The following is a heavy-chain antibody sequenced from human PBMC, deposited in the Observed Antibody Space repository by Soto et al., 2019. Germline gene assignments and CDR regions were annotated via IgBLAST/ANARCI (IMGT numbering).Heavy chain of an antibody. CDR3: CAEDYGDYSDAFDI. Sequence: GGSLRLSCAASGFTFSIYAMSWVRQAPGKGLEWVSAISGSGGTTYYADSVKGRFTISRDNSKNTLYLQMNSLRAEDTAVFYCCAEDYGDYSDAFDIWGQGTMVTVSS. CDR1: GFTFSIYA. CDR2: ISGSGGTT. J-gene: IGHJ3*02. V-gene: IGHV3-23*01. D-gene: IGHD4-17*01.